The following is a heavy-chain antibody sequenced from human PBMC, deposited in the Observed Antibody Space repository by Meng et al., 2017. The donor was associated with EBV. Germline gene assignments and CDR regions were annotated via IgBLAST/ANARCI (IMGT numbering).Heavy chain of an antibody. CDR1: GGSFSGYY. Sequence: QVQLQQWGAGVLKPSWTLSLTCAVYGGSFSGYYWSWIRQPPGKGLEWIGEINHSGSTNYNPSLKSRVTISVDTSKNQFSLKLSSVTAADTAVYYCAGSYGGVLNYWGQGTLVTVSS. CDR3: AGSYGGVLNY. J-gene: IGHJ4*02. CDR2: INHSGST. V-gene: IGHV4-34*01. D-gene: IGHD4-23*01.